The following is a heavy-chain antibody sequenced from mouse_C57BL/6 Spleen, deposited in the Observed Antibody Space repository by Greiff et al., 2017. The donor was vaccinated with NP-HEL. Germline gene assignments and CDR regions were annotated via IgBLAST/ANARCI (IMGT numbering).Heavy chain of an antibody. V-gene: IGHV3-6*01. CDR2: ISYDGSN. J-gene: IGHJ2*01. CDR1: GYSITSGYY. Sequence: VQLQQSGPGLVKPSQSLSLTCSVTGYSITSGYYWHWIRQFPGNQLEWMGYISYDGSNNYNPSLNNRISITRDTSTNQFFLKLNSVTTEDTATYYCARNYGSRPGDYWGQGTTLTVSS. CDR3: ARNYGSRPGDY. D-gene: IGHD1-1*01.